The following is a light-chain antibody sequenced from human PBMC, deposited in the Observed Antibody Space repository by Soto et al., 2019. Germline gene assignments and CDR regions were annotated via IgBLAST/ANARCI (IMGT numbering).Light chain of an antibody. V-gene: IGKV3-20*01. CDR1: QSVRSN. Sequence: EIVLTQSPGILSLSPGERATLSCRASQSVRSNLAWYQQKPGQAPRLLIYDASSRPPGIPDRFSGSGSGTDFTLTISRLEPEDFAVYYCQQSATFGPGTKVDF. CDR3: QQSAT. CDR2: DAS. J-gene: IGKJ3*01.